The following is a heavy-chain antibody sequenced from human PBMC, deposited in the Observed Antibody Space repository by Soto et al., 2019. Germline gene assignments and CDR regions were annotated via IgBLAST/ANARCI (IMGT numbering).Heavy chain of an antibody. CDR2: IWFDGSQK. Sequence: QASLVESGGGVVQPGRSLRLSCVASGLTFPSFGMHWVRQVPGKGLEWVAFIWFDGSQKFYAESVEGRFAISRDNSKNTLSLQMNNLRVEDTAVFHCARGLGAGWFDSWGRGTQVTVSS. CDR1: GLTFPSFG. V-gene: IGHV3-33*01. J-gene: IGHJ5*01. CDR3: ARGLGAGWFDS. D-gene: IGHD2-15*01.